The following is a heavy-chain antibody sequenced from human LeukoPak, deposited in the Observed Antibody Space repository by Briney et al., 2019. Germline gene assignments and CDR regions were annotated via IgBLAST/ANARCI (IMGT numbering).Heavy chain of an antibody. V-gene: IGHV4-34*01. D-gene: IGHD3-22*01. CDR1: GGSFSGYY. Sequence: SETLSLTCAVYGGSFSGYYWSWIRQPPGKGLEWSGEINHSGSTNYNPSLKSRVTISVDTSKNQFSLKLSSVTAADTAVYYCARRYYYDSSGYYLFRHWGQGTLVTVSS. CDR2: INHSGST. J-gene: IGHJ1*01. CDR3: ARRYYYDSSGYYLFRH.